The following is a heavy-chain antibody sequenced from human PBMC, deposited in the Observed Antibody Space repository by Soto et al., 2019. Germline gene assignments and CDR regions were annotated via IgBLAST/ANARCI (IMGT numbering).Heavy chain of an antibody. Sequence: PGGSLRLSCAASGFTFSSYAMSWVRQAPGKGLEWVSAISGSGGSTYYADSVKGRFTISRDNSKNTLYLQMNSLRAEDTAVYYCAKDLDADYYYYGMDVWGQGTTVTVSS. CDR3: AKDLDADYYYYGMDV. CDR2: ISGSGGST. CDR1: GFTFSSYA. J-gene: IGHJ6*02. V-gene: IGHV3-23*01. D-gene: IGHD5-18*01.